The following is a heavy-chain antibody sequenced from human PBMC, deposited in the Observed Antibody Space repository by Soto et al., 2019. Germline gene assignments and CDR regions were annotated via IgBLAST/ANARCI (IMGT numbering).Heavy chain of an antibody. Sequence: GASVKVSCKASGYTFTSYGISWVRQAPGQGLEWMGWISAYNGNTNYAQKLQGRVTMTTDTSTSTAYMELRSLRSDDTAVYYCAREMLRYYYDSSGDDAFDIWGQGTMVTVS. CDR3: AREMLRYYYDSSGDDAFDI. V-gene: IGHV1-18*01. D-gene: IGHD3-22*01. CDR1: GYTFTSYG. J-gene: IGHJ3*02. CDR2: ISAYNGNT.